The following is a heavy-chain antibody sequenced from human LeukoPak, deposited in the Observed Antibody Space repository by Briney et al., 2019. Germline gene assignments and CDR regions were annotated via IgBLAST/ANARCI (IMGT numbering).Heavy chain of an antibody. V-gene: IGHV1-18*01. CDR1: GYTFTSYG. J-gene: IGHJ4*02. CDR3: ARRLGDSGSYYGGNFDY. Sequence: ASVKVSCKASGYTFTSYGISWVRQAPGQGLEWMGWISAYNGNTNHAQKLQGRVTMTTDTSTSTAYMELRSLRSDDTAVYYCARRLGDSGSYYGGNFDYWGQGTLVTVSS. D-gene: IGHD1-26*01. CDR2: ISAYNGNT.